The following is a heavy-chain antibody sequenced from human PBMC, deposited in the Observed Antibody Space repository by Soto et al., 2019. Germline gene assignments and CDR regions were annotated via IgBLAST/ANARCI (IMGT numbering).Heavy chain of an antibody. D-gene: IGHD3-22*01. CDR2: IHPSNGGT. J-gene: IGHJ4*02. CDR1: GYSFTGNS. V-gene: IGHV1-2*04. CDR3: ATIRRDYDSSGYYSRTLEYPFDY. Sequence: ASVKVSCKASGYSFTGNSIHWVRQAPGQGLEWMGWIHPSNGGTNYAQKFQGWVTMTRDTSTSTAYMDLSRLTSEDTAVYYCATIRRDYDSSGYYSRTLEYPFDYWGQGTLVTVSS.